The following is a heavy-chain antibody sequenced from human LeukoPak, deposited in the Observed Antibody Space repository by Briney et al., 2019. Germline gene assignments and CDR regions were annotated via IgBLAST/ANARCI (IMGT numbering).Heavy chain of an antibody. D-gene: IGHD3-22*01. CDR3: ARDGLEPNYYDSSGYFHP. J-gene: IGHJ5*02. Sequence: PSGTLSLTCAVYGGSISSSNWWSWVRQPPGKGLEWIGEIYHSGSTNYNPSLKSRVTISVDTSKNQFSLKLSSVTAADTAVYYCARDGLEPNYYDSSGYFHPWGQGTLVTVSS. CDR1: GGSISSSNW. V-gene: IGHV4-4*02. CDR2: IYHSGST.